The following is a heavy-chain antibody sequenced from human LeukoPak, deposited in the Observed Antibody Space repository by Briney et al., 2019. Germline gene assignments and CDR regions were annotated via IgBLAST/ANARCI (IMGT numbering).Heavy chain of an antibody. CDR2: ISAYNGNT. Sequence: GASVKVSCKASGYTFTSYGISWVRQAPGQGLEWMGWISAYNGNTNYAQKLQGRVTMTTDTSTSTAYMELSSLRSEDTAVYYCARAVLVVTTPSYFDYWGQGTLVTVSS. CDR3: ARAVLVVTTPSYFDY. CDR1: GYTFTSYG. J-gene: IGHJ4*02. D-gene: IGHD2-8*02. V-gene: IGHV1-18*01.